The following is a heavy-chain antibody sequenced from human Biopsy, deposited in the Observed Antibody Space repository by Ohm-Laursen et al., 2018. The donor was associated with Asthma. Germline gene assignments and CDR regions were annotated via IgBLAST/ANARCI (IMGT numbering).Heavy chain of an antibody. CDR3: ARGDSSNWPHYYFDY. CDR2: IYSGGTS. D-gene: IGHD3-22*01. V-gene: IGHV3-53*01. Sequence: SLRLSCAASGFAVSRDHMFWVRQAPGKGLEWVSVIYSGGTSHTADSVRGRFTISRDNSKNTLSLQMNSLRAEDTAVYYCARGDSSNWPHYYFDYWGQGTLVTVSS. CDR1: GFAVSRDH. J-gene: IGHJ4*02.